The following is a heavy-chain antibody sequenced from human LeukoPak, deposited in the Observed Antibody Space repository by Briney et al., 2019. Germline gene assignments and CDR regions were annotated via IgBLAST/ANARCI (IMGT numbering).Heavy chain of an antibody. D-gene: IGHD6-6*01. CDR2: INHSGST. CDR3: ARVAIAARLVGGWFDP. J-gene: IGHJ5*02. CDR1: GGSFSGYY. V-gene: IGHV4-34*01. Sequence: SETLSLTCAVYGGSFSGYYWSWIRQPPGKGLEWIGEINHSGSTNYNPSLKSRVTISVDTSKNQFSLKLSSVTAADTAVYYCARVAIAARLVGGWFDPWGQGTLVTVSS.